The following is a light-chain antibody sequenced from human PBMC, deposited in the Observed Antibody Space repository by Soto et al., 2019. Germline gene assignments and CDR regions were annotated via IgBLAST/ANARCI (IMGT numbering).Light chain of an antibody. Sequence: QSVLTQPASVSGSPGQSITISCTGTSSDVGSYNLVSWYQQHPGKAPKLMIYEGSKRPSGVSNRFSGSKSGNTASLTISGLQAENEAHYYCCSYAGSTTFVIFGGGPKLTVL. CDR3: CSYAGSTTFVI. CDR1: SSDVGSYNL. CDR2: EGS. J-gene: IGLJ2*01. V-gene: IGLV2-23*01.